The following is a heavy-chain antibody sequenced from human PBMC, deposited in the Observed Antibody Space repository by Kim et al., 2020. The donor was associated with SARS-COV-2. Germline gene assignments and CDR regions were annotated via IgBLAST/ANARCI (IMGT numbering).Heavy chain of an antibody. Sequence: ASVKVSCKASGYTFTNYAIHWMRQAPGQRLEWMGWINSVSGNTKYSQMFQDRVTITRDTSATTAYMELSNLSSEDTAVYYCARDHRSCSPSTCYGEAIGYWGQGTLVTVSS. V-gene: IGHV1-3*01. CDR3: ARDHRSCSPSTCYGEAIGY. J-gene: IGHJ4*02. CDR2: INSVSGNT. CDR1: GYTFTNYA. D-gene: IGHD2-2*01.